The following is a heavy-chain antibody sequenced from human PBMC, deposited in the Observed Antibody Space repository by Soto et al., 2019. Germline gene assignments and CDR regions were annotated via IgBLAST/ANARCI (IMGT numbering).Heavy chain of an antibody. V-gene: IGHV3-74*01. CDR1: GITFSSYW. J-gene: IGHJ4*02. Sequence: GGSLRLSCAASGITFSSYWMHWVRQAPGKGLVWVSRINSDGSSTYYADSVKGRFTISRDNAKNTLYLQMNSLRVEATAVYYCARVVSVQRRNALAYWGQGTLVTVSS. CDR3: ARVVSVQRRNALAY. CDR2: INSDGSST. D-gene: IGHD1-1*01.